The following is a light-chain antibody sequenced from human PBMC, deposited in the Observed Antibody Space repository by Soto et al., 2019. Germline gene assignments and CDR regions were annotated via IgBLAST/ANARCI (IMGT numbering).Light chain of an antibody. CDR3: QQYGSSPWT. CDR2: GAS. CDR1: QSVSSN. J-gene: IGKJ1*01. V-gene: IGKV3-15*01. Sequence: EVVITQSPATLSVSPGERATLSCRASQSVSSNLAWYQQKPGQAPRLLIYGASTRATGIPARFSGSGSGTEFTLTISGLEPEDFAVYYCQQYGSSPWTFGQGTKVDIK.